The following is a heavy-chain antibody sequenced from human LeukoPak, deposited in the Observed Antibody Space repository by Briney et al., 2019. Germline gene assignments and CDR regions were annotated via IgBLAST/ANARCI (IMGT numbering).Heavy chain of an antibody. V-gene: IGHV4-59*01. CDR2: ILYSGST. CDR1: GGSISSYY. CDR3: ARELEP. Sequence: SETLSLTCTVSGGSISSYYWTWIRQPPGKGLEWIGYILYSGSTNYNPSLKSRVTISVDTSKNQFSLRLNSVTAADTAVYYCARELEPWGQGTLVTVSS. J-gene: IGHJ5*02.